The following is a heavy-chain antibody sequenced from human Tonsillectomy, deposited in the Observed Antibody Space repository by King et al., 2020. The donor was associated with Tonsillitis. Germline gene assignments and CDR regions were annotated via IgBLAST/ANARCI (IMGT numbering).Heavy chain of an antibody. Sequence: VQLLESGGGLVQTGGSLRLSCAASGFTFTNHAMSWVRQAPGKGLEWVSAMSGSVNSKNYADSVKGRFTISRDNSKNTLYLQMNSLRAEDTAVYYCARWGYDFWSSYYYYMDVWGKGTTVTVSS. CDR3: ARWGYDFWSSYYYYMDV. D-gene: IGHD3-3*01. J-gene: IGHJ6*03. CDR2: MSGSVNSK. CDR1: GFTFTNHA. V-gene: IGHV3-23*01.